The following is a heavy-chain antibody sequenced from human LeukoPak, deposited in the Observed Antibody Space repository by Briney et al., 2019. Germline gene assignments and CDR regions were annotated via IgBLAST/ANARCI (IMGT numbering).Heavy chain of an antibody. J-gene: IGHJ4*02. CDR3: ARVGYDILTGYYYFDY. V-gene: IGHV3-7*01. D-gene: IGHD3-9*01. CDR1: GFTFSSYW. CDR2: IKQDGSEK. Sequence: PGGSLRLSCAASGFTFSSYWMSWVRQAPGKGLEWVASIKQDGSEKYYVDSVKGRFTISRDNAKNSLYLQMNSLRAEDTAVYYCARVGYDILTGYYYFDYWGQGTLVTVSS.